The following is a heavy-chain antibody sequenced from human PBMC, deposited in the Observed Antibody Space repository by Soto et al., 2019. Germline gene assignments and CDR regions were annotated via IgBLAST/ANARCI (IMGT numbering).Heavy chain of an antibody. CDR2: ISWNSGSI. Sequence: GGSLRLSCAASGFTFDDYAMHWVRQAPGKGLEWVSGISWNSGSIGYADSVKGRFTISRDNAKNSLYLQMNSLRAEDTALYYCAKVWPERGVGAFDIWGQGTMVTVSS. V-gene: IGHV3-9*01. D-gene: IGHD1-1*01. CDR3: AKVWPERGVGAFDI. J-gene: IGHJ3*02. CDR1: GFTFDDYA.